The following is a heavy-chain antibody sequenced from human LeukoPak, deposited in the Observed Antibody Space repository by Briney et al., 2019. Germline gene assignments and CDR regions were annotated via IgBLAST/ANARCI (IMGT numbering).Heavy chain of an antibody. D-gene: IGHD1-26*01. V-gene: IGHV4-59*01. CDR1: GGSISSYY. Sequence: PSETLSLTCTVSGGSISSYYWGWIRQPPGKGLEWIGYIYYSGSTNYNPSLKSRVTISVDTSKNQFSLKLSSVTAADTAVYYCARSYPRYYYYYGMDVWGQGTTVTVSS. J-gene: IGHJ6*02. CDR2: IYYSGST. CDR3: ARSYPRYYYYYGMDV.